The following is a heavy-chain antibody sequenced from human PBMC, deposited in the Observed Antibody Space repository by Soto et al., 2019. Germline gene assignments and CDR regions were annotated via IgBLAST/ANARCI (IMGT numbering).Heavy chain of an antibody. V-gene: IGHV4-34*01. CDR2: INHSGST. CDR1: GGSFSGYY. CDR3: AGKPPFDY. Sequence: SETLSLTCAVYGGSFSGYYWSWIRQPPGKGLEWIGEINHSGSTNYNPSLKSRVTISVDTSKNQFSLKLSSVTAADTAVYYCAGKPPFDYWGQGTLVTVSS. J-gene: IGHJ4*02.